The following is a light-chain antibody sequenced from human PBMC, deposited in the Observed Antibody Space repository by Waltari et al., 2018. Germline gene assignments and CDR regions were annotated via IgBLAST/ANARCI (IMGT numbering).Light chain of an antibody. V-gene: IGLV2-8*01. CDR1: SSDVGGFNY. CDR3: ATWDDSLDGPV. Sequence: QSALTQPPSASGSPGQSVTIPCTGTSSDVGGFNYVSWSQQHPGKAPKLIIFEVTKRPSGVPDRFSGSKSGNTASLAISGLQSEDEADFHCATWDDSLDGPVFGGGTKLTVL. CDR2: EVT. J-gene: IGLJ3*02.